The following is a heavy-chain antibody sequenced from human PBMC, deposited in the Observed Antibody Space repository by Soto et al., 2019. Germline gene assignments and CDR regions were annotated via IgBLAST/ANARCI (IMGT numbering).Heavy chain of an antibody. CDR2: ISYDGSNK. V-gene: IGHV3-30*03. CDR3: ARGRQYYDFFNTTPFDS. D-gene: IGHD3-3*01. J-gene: IGHJ4*02. CDR1: GFTFSSYG. Sequence: QVQLVESGGGVVQPGRSLRLSCAASGFTFSSYGMHWVRQAPGKGLEWVAVISYDGSNKYYADSVKGRFTISRDNSKNTLYLQMNSLRAEDTAVYYCARGRQYYDFFNTTPFDSWGQGTLVTVSS.